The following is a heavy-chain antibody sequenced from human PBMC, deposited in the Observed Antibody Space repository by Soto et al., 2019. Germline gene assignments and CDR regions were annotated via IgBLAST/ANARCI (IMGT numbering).Heavy chain of an antibody. CDR2: IFSNDEK. V-gene: IGHV2-26*01. J-gene: IGHJ6*02. D-gene: IGHD3-9*01. CDR1: GFSLSNARMG. Sequence: SGPTLVNPTETLTLTCTVSGFSLSNARMGVSWIRQPPGKALEWLAHIFSNDEKSYSTSLKSRLTISKDTSKSQVVLTMTNMDPVDTATYYCARTQAIYYDILTGYPTSGMDVWGQGTTVTVSS. CDR3: ARTQAIYYDILTGYPTSGMDV.